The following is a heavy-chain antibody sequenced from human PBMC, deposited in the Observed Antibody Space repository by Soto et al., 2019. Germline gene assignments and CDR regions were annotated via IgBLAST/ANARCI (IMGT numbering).Heavy chain of an antibody. CDR1: GFTFSSYS. D-gene: IGHD3-22*01. J-gene: IGHJ4*02. Sequence: GGSLRLSCAASGFTFSSYSMNWVRQAPGKGLEWVSSISSSSSYIYYADSVKGRFTISRDSAKNSLYLQMNSLRAEDTAVYYCARELKYYDSSGYYGWGQATLVTVSS. CDR2: ISSSSSYI. CDR3: ARELKYYDSSGYYG. V-gene: IGHV3-21*01.